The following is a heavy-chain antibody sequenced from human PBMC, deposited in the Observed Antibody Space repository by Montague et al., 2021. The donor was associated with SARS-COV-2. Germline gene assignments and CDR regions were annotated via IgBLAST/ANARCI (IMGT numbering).Heavy chain of an antibody. J-gene: IGHJ5*02. Sequence: SETLSLTCTVSGDSTSCPNCYWGWIRQPPGQGLDWIGTIYNSGTTYYTLSLKSRLTISIGTSKNHFSLKLYSVTAAATAVYYCARHRNYGDHSLDNWFHPWGQGTLVTVSS. D-gene: IGHD4-17*01. CDR1: GDSTSCPNCY. CDR3: ARHRNYGDHSLDNWFHP. V-gene: IGHV4-39*01. CDR2: IYNSGTT.